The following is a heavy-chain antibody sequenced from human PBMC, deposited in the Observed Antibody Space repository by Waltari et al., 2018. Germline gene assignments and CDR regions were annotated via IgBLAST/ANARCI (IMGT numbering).Heavy chain of an antibody. CDR3: ARQDYYYVKGYFDL. CDR2: IFYSGAT. Sequence: QLQLQESGPGLVKPSETVSLTCTVSGGSISSVASCWGWVRQPPGKGLEFIASIFYSGATYYNPSLESRVTISVDTSKNQFSLELTSVTDADTAVYYCARQDYYYVKGYFDLWGRGTLVTVSS. CDR1: GGSISSVASC. J-gene: IGHJ2*01. D-gene: IGHD3-22*01. V-gene: IGHV4-39*01.